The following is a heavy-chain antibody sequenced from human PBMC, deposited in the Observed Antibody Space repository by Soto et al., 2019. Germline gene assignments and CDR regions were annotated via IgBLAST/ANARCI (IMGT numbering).Heavy chain of an antibody. D-gene: IGHD6-13*01. CDR1: GYTFTSYG. V-gene: IGHV1-18*01. CDR2: ISAYNGNT. J-gene: IGHJ6*02. Sequence: ASVKVSCKASGYTFTSYGISWVRQAPGQGLEWMGWISAYNGNTNYAQKLQGRVTMTTDTSTSTACMELRSLRSDDTAVYYCARDVRIAAAAMGYYYYGMDVWGQGTTVTVSS. CDR3: ARDVRIAAAAMGYYYYGMDV.